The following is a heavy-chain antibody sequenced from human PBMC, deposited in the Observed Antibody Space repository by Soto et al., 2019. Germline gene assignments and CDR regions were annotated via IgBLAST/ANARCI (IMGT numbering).Heavy chain of an antibody. CDR1: GGTFSSYA. V-gene: IGHV1-69*01. D-gene: IGHD2-2*01. Sequence: QVQLVQSGAEVKKPGSSVKVSCKASGGTFSSYAISWVRQAPGQGLEWMGGIIPISGTANYAQKFQGRVTSTADETTSTAYMERSSLRSEDTAVYYCAGSVGSSTSLEIYYHYDYGMDVWGQGTTVTVSS. CDR2: IIPISGTA. CDR3: AGSVGSSTSLEIYYHYDYGMDV. J-gene: IGHJ6*02.